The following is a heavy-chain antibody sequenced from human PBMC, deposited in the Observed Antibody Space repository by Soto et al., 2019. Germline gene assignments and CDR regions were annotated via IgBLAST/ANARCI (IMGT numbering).Heavy chain of an antibody. Sequence: EVQLLESGGGLVQPGGSLRLSCAASGFTFSSYAMSWVRQAPGKGLEWVSAISGSGGSTYYADSVKGRFTISRDNSKNTLYLQMNSLRAEDTAVYYCAKALHYYGSGSYYNLDYWGQGTLVTVSS. CDR2: ISGSGGST. V-gene: IGHV3-23*01. D-gene: IGHD3-10*01. CDR3: AKALHYYGSGSYYNLDY. CDR1: GFTFSSYA. J-gene: IGHJ4*02.